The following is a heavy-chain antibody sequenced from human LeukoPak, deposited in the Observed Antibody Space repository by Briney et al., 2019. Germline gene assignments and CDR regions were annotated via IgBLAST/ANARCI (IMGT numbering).Heavy chain of an antibody. D-gene: IGHD5-24*01. J-gene: IGHJ4*02. V-gene: IGHV4-59*12. CDR1: GGSISSYY. Sequence: MSSETLSLTCTVSGGSISSYYWSWIRQPPGKGLEWIGYIYYSGSTNYNPSLKSRVTISVDTSKNQFSLKLSSVTAADTAVYYCASLEMATSHNPFDYWGQGTLVTVSS. CDR3: ASLEMATSHNPFDY. CDR2: IYYSGST.